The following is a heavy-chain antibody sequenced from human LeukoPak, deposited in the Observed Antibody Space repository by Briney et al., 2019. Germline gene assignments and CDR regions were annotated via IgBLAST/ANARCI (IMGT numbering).Heavy chain of an antibody. CDR2: VKSKTDGGTA. D-gene: IGHD3-22*01. Sequence: GALRLSCATSGFTFNDAWMNWVRQAPGKGLEWVGRVKSKTDGGTAGYAAPVKGRFTISRDDSKNMLYLQMNSLKIEDTAVYYCTTSNYFYDSNAWYWGQGALVTVSS. J-gene: IGHJ4*02. CDR1: GFTFNDAW. CDR3: TTSNYFYDSNAWY. V-gene: IGHV3-15*07.